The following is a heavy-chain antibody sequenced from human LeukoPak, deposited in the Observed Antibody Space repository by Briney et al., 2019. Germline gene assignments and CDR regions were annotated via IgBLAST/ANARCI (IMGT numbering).Heavy chain of an antibody. D-gene: IGHD2-15*01. V-gene: IGHV1-46*01. Sequence: ASVKVSRKASGYTFTSYYMHWVRQAPGQGLQWMGIINPSGGSTSYAQKFQGRVTMTRDTSTSTVYMELSSLRSEDTAVYYCARAGGRCLDYWGQGTLVTVSS. J-gene: IGHJ4*02. CDR3: ARAGGRCLDY. CDR1: GYTFTSYY. CDR2: INPSGGST.